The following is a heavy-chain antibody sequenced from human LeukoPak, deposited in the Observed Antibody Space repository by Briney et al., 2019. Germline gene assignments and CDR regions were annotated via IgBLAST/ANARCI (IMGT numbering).Heavy chain of an antibody. J-gene: IGHJ4*02. CDR3: ARMVYYDSSGYYN. Sequence: SETLSLTCTVSGGSISRSGYHWGWIRQPPGKGLEWIGSIYYSGSTHYNPSLKSRVTISVDRSKNQFSLKLSSVTAAGTAVYYCARMVYYDSSGYYNWGQGTLVTVSS. V-gene: IGHV4-39*07. D-gene: IGHD3-22*01. CDR1: GGSISRSGYH. CDR2: IYYSGST.